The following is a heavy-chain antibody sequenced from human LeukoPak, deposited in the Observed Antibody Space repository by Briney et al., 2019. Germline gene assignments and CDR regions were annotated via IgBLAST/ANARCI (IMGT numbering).Heavy chain of an antibody. CDR2: LYHDGIA. J-gene: IGHJ5*02. CDR1: GGSFNDYF. CDR3: ARGVVSTSHPPKNYFDR. D-gene: IGHD2-2*01. Sequence: SETLSLSCAVYGGSFNDYFWTWFRQPPERGLEWIGELYHDGIANYNPSLKTRVTVSVDTSKNQFSLRLNSVTAADTALYFCARGVVSTSHPPKNYFDRWGQGTLVTVSS. V-gene: IGHV4-34*01.